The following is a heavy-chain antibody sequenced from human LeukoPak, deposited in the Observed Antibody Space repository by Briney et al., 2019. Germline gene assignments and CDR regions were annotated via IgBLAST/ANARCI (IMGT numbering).Heavy chain of an antibody. V-gene: IGHV3-30*18. CDR2: ISYDGSNK. CDR1: GFTFSSYG. CDR3: AKVPQHYYGSGSPYYYYGMDV. Sequence: GGSLRLSCAASGFTFSSYGMHWVRQAPGKGLEWVAVISYDGSNKYYADSVKGRFTISRDNSKNTLYLQMNSLRAEDTAVYYCAKVPQHYYGSGSPYYYYGMDVWGQGTTVTVSS. J-gene: IGHJ6*02. D-gene: IGHD3-10*01.